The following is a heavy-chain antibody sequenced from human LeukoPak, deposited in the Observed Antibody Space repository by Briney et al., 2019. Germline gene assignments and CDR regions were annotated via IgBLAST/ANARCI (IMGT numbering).Heavy chain of an antibody. J-gene: IGHJ4*02. Sequence: ASVKVSCKASGYTFTSYDINWVRQATGQGLEWMGWMNPNSGNTGYAQKFQGRVTMTRNTSISTAYIELSSLRSEDTAVYYCARVGLDVGAEFDYWGQGTLVTVSS. CDR3: ARVGLDVGAEFDY. CDR1: GYTFTSYD. CDR2: MNPNSGNT. D-gene: IGHD1-26*01. V-gene: IGHV1-8*01.